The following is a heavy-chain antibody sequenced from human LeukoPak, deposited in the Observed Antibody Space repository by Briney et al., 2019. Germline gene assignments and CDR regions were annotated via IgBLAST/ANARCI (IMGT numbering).Heavy chain of an antibody. D-gene: IGHD7-27*01. J-gene: IGHJ4*02. CDR1: GFTFSTYW. CDR2: ISGVGSDT. Sequence: GSLRLSCAASGFTFSTYWMHRVRQAPGKGLVWVSRISGVGSDTRYADSVKGRFIISRDNAKNTLYLQLNGLRAEDTAVYYCARDFDWGSGHWGQGALVTVSS. V-gene: IGHV3-74*01. CDR3: ARDFDWGSGH.